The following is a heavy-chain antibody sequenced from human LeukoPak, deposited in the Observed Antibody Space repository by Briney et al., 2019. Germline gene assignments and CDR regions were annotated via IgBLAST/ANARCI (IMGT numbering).Heavy chain of an antibody. V-gene: IGHV3-48*03. D-gene: IGHD6-13*01. CDR2: IDSSGISI. CDR1: GFTFSSYE. CDR3: AKLDDIAGLDY. J-gene: IGHJ4*02. Sequence: GGSLRLSCAASGFTFSSYEMNWVRQAPGKGLEWVSYIDSSGISIYYADSVKGRFTISRDNAKNSLYLQMNSLRAEDTAIYYCAKLDDIAGLDYWGQGTQVTVSS.